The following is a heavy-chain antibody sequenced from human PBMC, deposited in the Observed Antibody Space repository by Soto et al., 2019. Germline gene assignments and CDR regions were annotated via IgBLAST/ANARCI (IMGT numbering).Heavy chain of an antibody. J-gene: IGHJ3*02. CDR1: GGSISSGGYY. V-gene: IGHV4-31*03. CDR3: ARGVGPTVVTRYAFDI. Sequence: SETLSLTCTVSGGSISSGGYYWSWIRQHPGKGLEWIGYIYYSGSTYYNPSLKSRVTISVDTSKNQFSLKLSSVTAADTAVYYCARGVGPTVVTRYAFDIWGQGTMVTVSS. D-gene: IGHD4-17*01. CDR2: IYYSGST.